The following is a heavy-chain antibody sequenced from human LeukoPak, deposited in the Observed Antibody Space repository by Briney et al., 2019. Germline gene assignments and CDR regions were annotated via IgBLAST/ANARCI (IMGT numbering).Heavy chain of an antibody. Sequence: GGSLRLSCAASGFTFNNYAMNWVRQAPGKGLEWVSVISGSGGTTYYADSVKGRFTISRDSSKNTLYLQMNSLRAEDTAVYYCAKDNYFDYWGQGTLVTVSS. CDR2: ISGSGGTT. V-gene: IGHV3-23*01. CDR1: GFTFNNYA. CDR3: AKDNYFDY. J-gene: IGHJ4*02.